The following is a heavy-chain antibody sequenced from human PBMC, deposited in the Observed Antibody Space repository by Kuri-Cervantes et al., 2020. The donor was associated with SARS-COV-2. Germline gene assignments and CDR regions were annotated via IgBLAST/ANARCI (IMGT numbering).Heavy chain of an antibody. CDR3: ARDDSEYQLLWARYYYGMDV. CDR2: ISAYNGNT. D-gene: IGHD2-2*01. Sequence: ASVKVSCKASGYTFTGYYMHWVRQAPGQGLEWMGWISAYNGNTNYAQKLQGRVTMTTDTSTSTAYMELRSLRSDDTAVYYCARDDSEYQLLWARYYYGMDVWGQGTTVTVSS. CDR1: GYTFTGYY. V-gene: IGHV1-18*04. J-gene: IGHJ6*02.